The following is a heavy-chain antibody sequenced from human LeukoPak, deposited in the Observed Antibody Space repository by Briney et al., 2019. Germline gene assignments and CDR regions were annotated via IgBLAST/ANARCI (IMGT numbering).Heavy chain of an antibody. CDR2: ISVSGVST. D-gene: IGHD3-3*01. CDR3: AREGSPYYDFWSGYYPWFDP. V-gene: IGHV3-23*01. CDR1: GFTFSSYA. Sequence: GGSLRLSCAASGFTFSSYAMSWVRQAPGKGLEWVSAISVSGVSTYYADSVKGRFTIFRDNSKNTLYLQMNSLRAEDTAVYYCAREGSPYYDFWSGYYPWFDPWGQGTLVTVSS. J-gene: IGHJ5*02.